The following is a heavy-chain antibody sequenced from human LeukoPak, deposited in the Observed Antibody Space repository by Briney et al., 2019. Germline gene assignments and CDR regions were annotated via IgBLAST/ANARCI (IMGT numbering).Heavy chain of an antibody. Sequence: ASVKVSCKASGYTFTGYYMHWVRQAPGQGLEWMGSINPNSGGTNYAQKFQGRVTMTRDTSISTAYMELSRLRSDDTAVYYCAREELRVLRFLEWLPGDYWGQGTLVTVSS. CDR2: INPNSGGT. J-gene: IGHJ4*02. CDR1: GYTFTGYY. CDR3: AREELRVLRFLEWLPGDY. V-gene: IGHV1-2*02. D-gene: IGHD3-3*01.